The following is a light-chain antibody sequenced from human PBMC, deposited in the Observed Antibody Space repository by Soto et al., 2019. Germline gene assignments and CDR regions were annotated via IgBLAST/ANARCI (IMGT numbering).Light chain of an antibody. CDR1: SSNLGSNT. Sequence: QSVLTQPPSASGTPGQRVTISCSGSSSNLGSNTVNWYQQLPGTAPKLLIYSNNQRPSGVPDRFSGSKSGTSASLAISGLQSEDEADYYCAAWDDSLNALVFGGGTKLTVL. V-gene: IGLV1-44*01. CDR2: SNN. CDR3: AAWDDSLNALV. J-gene: IGLJ2*01.